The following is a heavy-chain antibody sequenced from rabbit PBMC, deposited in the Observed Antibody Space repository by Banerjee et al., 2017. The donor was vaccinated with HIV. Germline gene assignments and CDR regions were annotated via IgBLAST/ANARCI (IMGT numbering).Heavy chain of an antibody. CDR3: AKTAFVWDYSDL. CDR2: IYAGSSGST. Sequence: QSLEESGGDLVKPGASLTLTCTASGFSFSSSYYMCWVRQAPGKGLEWIACIYAGSSGSTYYASWAKGRFTISKTSSTTATLQMTSLTAADTATYFCAKTAFVWDYSDLWGPGTLVTVS. J-gene: IGHJ4*01. V-gene: IGHV1S40*01. D-gene: IGHD4-2*01. CDR1: GFSFSSSYY.